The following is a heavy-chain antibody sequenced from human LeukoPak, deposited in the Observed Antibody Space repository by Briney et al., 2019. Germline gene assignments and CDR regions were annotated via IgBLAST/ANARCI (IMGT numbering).Heavy chain of an antibody. CDR3: ARGVTNYYDSSGYYAVDF. Sequence: GGSLRLSCSASGFTFSSYDMHWVRQAPGKGLEWVAVIWYDGSNKYYADSVKGRFTISRDNSKNTLYLQMNSLRAEDTAVYYCARGVTNYYDSSGYYAVDFWGQGTLVTVSS. V-gene: IGHV3-33*08. CDR1: GFTFSSYD. D-gene: IGHD3-22*01. CDR2: IWYDGSNK. J-gene: IGHJ4*02.